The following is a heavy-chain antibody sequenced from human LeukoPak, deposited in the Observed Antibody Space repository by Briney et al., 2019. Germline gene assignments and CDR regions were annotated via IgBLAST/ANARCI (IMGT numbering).Heavy chain of an antibody. J-gene: IGHJ4*02. Sequence: PSDTLSLTCTVSSGPISRYYWSWIRRPPGKALEWIGYNYYSGSTNYNPSLKSRVTISVDTSKNQFSLKLSSVTAADTAVYYCARDRDYYDSSGYHRYLDYWGQGTLVTVSS. CDR3: ARDRDYYDSSGYHRYLDY. D-gene: IGHD3-22*01. CDR1: SGPISRYY. CDR2: NYYSGST. V-gene: IGHV4-59*01.